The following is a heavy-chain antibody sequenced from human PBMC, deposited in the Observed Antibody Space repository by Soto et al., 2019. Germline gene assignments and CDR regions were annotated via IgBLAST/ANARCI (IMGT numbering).Heavy chain of an antibody. J-gene: IGHJ4*02. CDR2: ISYDGSNK. D-gene: IGHD3-22*01. V-gene: IGHV3-30-3*01. Sequence: QVQLVESGGGVVQPGRSLRLSCAASRFTFSSYTMHWVRQAPGKGLEWVATISYDGSNKYYTDSVKGRFTISRDNSKDTLYLQMNSLRAEDTALYYCATRTYDTSGPGGYFDYWGQGTLVTVSS. CDR1: RFTFSSYT. CDR3: ATRTYDTSGPGGYFDY.